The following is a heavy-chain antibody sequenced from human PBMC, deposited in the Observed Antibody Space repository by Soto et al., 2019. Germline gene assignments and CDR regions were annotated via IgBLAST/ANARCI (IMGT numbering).Heavy chain of an antibody. V-gene: IGHV4-34*01. D-gene: IGHD3-16*01. CDR1: GGSFSGYY. CDR3: ARDSSYDYIWGSYQGP. J-gene: IGHJ5*02. Sequence: SETLSLTCAVYGGSFSGYYWSWIRQPPGKGLEWIGEINHSGSTNYNPSLKSRVTISVDTSKNQFSLKLSSVTAADTAVYYCARDSSYDYIWGSYQGPWGQGTLVTVSS. CDR2: INHSGST.